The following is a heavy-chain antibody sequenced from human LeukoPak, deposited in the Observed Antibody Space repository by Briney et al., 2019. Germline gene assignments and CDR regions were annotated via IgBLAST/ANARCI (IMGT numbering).Heavy chain of an antibody. J-gene: IGHJ4*02. Sequence: GASVKVSCKASGYTFIGYYMHWVRQAPGQGLEWMGWISAYNGNTNYAQKLQGRVTMTTDTSTSTAYMELRSLRSDDTAVYYCARDCYYDSSGYSWDYFDYWGQGTLVTVSS. CDR2: ISAYNGNT. D-gene: IGHD3-22*01. CDR1: GYTFIGYY. CDR3: ARDCYYDSSGYSWDYFDY. V-gene: IGHV1-18*04.